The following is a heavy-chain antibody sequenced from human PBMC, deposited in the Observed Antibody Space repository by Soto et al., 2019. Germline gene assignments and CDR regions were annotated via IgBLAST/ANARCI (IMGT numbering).Heavy chain of an antibody. CDR2: IYYSGST. CDR3: ARLWGDYALDI. Sequence: SETLSLTCTVSGGSISSYYWSWIRQPPGKGLEWIGYIYYSGSTNYNPSLKSRVTISVDTSKNQFSLKLSSVTAADTAVYYCARLWGDYALDIWGQGTMVTVSS. CDR1: GGSISSYY. V-gene: IGHV4-59*01. D-gene: IGHD2-21*01. J-gene: IGHJ3*02.